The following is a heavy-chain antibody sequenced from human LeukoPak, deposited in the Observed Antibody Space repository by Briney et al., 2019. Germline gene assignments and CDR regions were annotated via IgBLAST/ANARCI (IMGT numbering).Heavy chain of an antibody. CDR1: GYSFTCYW. J-gene: IGHJ5*02. D-gene: IGHD3-10*01. CDR3: ARHPLSLSGFGELLLNWFDP. CDR2: IYPGDSDT. V-gene: IGHV5-51*01. Sequence: GESLKISCKGSGYSFTCYWIGWVRQMPGKGLEWMGIIYPGDSDTRYSPSFQGQVTISADKSIGTAYLQWGSLKASDTAMYYCARHPLSLSGFGELLLNWFDPWGQGTLVTVSS.